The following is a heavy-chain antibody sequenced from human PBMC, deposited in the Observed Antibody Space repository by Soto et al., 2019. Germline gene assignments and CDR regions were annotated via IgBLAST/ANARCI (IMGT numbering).Heavy chain of an antibody. J-gene: IGHJ4*02. Sequence: QVQLVESGGGVVQPGRSLRLSCAASGFTFSSYGMHWVRQAPGKGLEWVAVIWYDGSNKYYADSVKGRFTISRDNSKNTLYLQMNSLRAEDTAVYYCARNYYGSGRFLDYWGQGTLFTVSS. D-gene: IGHD3-10*01. CDR1: GFTFSSYG. CDR3: ARNYYGSGRFLDY. CDR2: IWYDGSNK. V-gene: IGHV3-33*01.